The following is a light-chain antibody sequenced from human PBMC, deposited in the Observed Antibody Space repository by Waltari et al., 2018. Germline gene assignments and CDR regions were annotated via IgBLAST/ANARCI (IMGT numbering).Light chain of an antibody. CDR2: DVS. V-gene: IGKV1-5*01. J-gene: IGKJ1*01. CDR1: QSVTRY. CDR3: QQYDRYSAWT. Sequence: DIQMTQSPSTLSASVGDRVTITCRASQSVTRYLAWYQRKPGKAPKVLIWDVSSLERWVPSRFSGSGSGTEFTLTISSLQPDDFATYYCQQYDRYSAWTFGQGTKVEIK.